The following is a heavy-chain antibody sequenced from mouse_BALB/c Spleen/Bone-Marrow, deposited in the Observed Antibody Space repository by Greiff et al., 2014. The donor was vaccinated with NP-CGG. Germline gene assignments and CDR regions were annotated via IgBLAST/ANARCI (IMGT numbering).Heavy chain of an antibody. Sequence: QVHVKQSGPGPVAPSQSLSITCTVSGFSLTSYGVHWVRQPPGKGLEWLGVIWAGGSTNYNSALMSRLSISKDNSKSQVFLKMNSLQTDDTAIYYCARDRGYYKDVGDYWGQGTTLTVSA. J-gene: IGHJ2*01. V-gene: IGHV2-9*02. D-gene: IGHD2-3*01. CDR2: IWAGGST. CDR1: GFSLTSYG. CDR3: ARDRGYYKDVGDY.